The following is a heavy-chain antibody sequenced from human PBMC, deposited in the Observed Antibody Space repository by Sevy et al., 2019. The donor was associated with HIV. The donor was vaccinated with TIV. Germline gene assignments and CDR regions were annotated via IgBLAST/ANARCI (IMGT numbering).Heavy chain of an antibody. Sequence: GGSLRLSCVASGFTLNSYAMSWVRQAPGKGLEWISDISGTGARTNYADSVVGQFTISRDNTKNTLYLQMNRLRAEETAIYYCARDGYNWIPFDRWGQGTLVTVSS. J-gene: IGHJ5*02. CDR3: ARDGYNWIPFDR. D-gene: IGHD1-20*01. CDR1: GFTLNSYA. V-gene: IGHV3-23*01. CDR2: ISGTGART.